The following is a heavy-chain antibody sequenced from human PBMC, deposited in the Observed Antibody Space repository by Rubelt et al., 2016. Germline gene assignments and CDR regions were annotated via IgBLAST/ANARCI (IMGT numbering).Heavy chain of an antibody. J-gene: IGHJ5*02. CDR2: IIPIFGTA. Sequence: QVQLVQSGAEVKKPGSSVKVSCKASGGTFSSYAISWVRQAPGQGLEWLGGIIPIFGTANYEQKFQGRVTITADEATSAGYMELSSLRSEDTAGYYCATGGDFGVVIPNWFDPWGQGTLVTVSS. CDR3: ATGGDFGVVIPNWFDP. CDR1: GGTFSSYA. D-gene: IGHD3-3*01. V-gene: IGHV1-69*01.